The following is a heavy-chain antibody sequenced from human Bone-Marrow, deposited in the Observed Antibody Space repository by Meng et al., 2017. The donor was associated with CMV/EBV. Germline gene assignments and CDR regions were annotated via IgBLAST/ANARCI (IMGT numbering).Heavy chain of an antibody. V-gene: IGHV1-2*02. CDR1: GYTFTVYY. Sequence: ASVKVSCKASGYTFTVYYMHWVRQAPGQGLEWMGWINPNSGGTNYALKLQGRVTMTRDTSISTAYMELSRLRSDDTAVYYCAREGKDCSSTSCYQYNWSDPWGHGTLVTVSS. CDR3: AREGKDCSSTSCYQYNWSDP. D-gene: IGHD2-2*01. CDR2: INPNSGGT. J-gene: IGHJ5*02.